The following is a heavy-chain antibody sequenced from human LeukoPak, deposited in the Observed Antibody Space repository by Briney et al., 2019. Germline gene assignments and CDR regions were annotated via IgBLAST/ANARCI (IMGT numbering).Heavy chain of an antibody. V-gene: IGHV3-23*01. Sequence: GGSLRLSCAASGFTFSIYAMSWVRQVPGKGLNWVSSITSTGDSTYYADSVRGRFTISRDNSENTLYLCMNSLSAEDTAIYYCAKDRPNYYGNNGHYYRQNGDYWGQGTLVTVSS. CDR1: GFTFSIYA. D-gene: IGHD3-22*01. CDR3: AKDRPNYYGNNGHYYRQNGDY. CDR2: ITSTGDST. J-gene: IGHJ4*02.